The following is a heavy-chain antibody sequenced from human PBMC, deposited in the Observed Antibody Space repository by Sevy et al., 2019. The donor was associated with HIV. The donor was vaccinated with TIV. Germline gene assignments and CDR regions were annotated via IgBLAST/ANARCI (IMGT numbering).Heavy chain of an antibody. D-gene: IGHD2-2*01. J-gene: IGHJ6*02. CDR1: GFTFSNYG. CDR2: IRYDGSNK. V-gene: IGHV3-30*02. CDR3: ARGPVSYCSSSSCYEGDNFYYGLDV. Sequence: GGSLRLSCAASGFTFSNYGIHWVRQAPGKGLEWVAVIRYDGSNKYFEDSVKGRLTISRDTSNNTLYLQIKSLGADDTAVYYGARGPVSYCSSSSCYEGDNFYYGLDVWVQGTTVTVSS.